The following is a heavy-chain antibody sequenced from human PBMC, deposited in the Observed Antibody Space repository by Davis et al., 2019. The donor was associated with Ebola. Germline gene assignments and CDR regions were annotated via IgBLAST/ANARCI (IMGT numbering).Heavy chain of an antibody. Sequence: PGGSLRLSCAASGFTFSDYYMSWIRQAPGKGLEWVSYISSSGSTIYYADSVKGRFTISRDNAKNSLYLQMNSLRAEDTAVYYCARVRDGYNLPLVYFDYWGQGTLVTVSS. J-gene: IGHJ4*02. CDR3: ARVRDGYNLPLVYFDY. CDR1: GFTFSDYY. D-gene: IGHD5-24*01. CDR2: ISSSGSTI. V-gene: IGHV3-11*01.